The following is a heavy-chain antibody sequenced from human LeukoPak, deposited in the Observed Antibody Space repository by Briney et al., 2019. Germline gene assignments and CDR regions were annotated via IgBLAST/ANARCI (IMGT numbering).Heavy chain of an antibody. Sequence: GGSLRLSCAASGFTFSSYAMSWVRQAPGKGLEWVSAISGSGSSTYYADSVKDRFTISRDNSKNTLYLQMNSLRAEDTAVYYCAHIALWLLPHDYWGQGTLVTVSS. CDR1: GFTFSSYA. J-gene: IGHJ4*02. CDR2: ISGSGSST. CDR3: AHIALWLLPHDY. V-gene: IGHV3-23*01. D-gene: IGHD6-19*01.